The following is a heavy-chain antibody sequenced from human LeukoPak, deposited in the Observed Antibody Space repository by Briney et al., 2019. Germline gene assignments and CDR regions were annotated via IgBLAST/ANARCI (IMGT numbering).Heavy chain of an antibody. J-gene: IGHJ5*02. CDR3: AGGHYDYVWGSYRRYSVRFDP. V-gene: IGHV4-34*01. CDR2: INHSGSS. Sequence: TPSLSPTCAVYGASFSGYSRSCIRQTPRKGPEWIGEINHSGSSNYNPSRRSRVTKSVDTSKNQFSLKLSSVTAADTAVYYGAGGHYDYVWGSYRRYSVRFDPWGQGTLVTVSS. D-gene: IGHD3-16*02. CDR1: GASFSGYS.